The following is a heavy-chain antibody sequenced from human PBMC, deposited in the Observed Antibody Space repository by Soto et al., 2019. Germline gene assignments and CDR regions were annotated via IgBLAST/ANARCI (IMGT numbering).Heavy chain of an antibody. J-gene: IGHJ4*02. D-gene: IGHD2-2*01. CDR1: GGSISSGGYY. CDR2: IYYSGST. V-gene: IGHV4-31*03. CDR3: ARARTVPAAMRNFDY. Sequence: PSETLSLTCTVSGGSISSGGYYWSWIRQHPGKGLEWIGYIYYSGSTYYNPSLKSRVTISVDTSKNQFSLKLSSVTAADTAVYYCARARTVPAAMRNFDYWGQGTLVTVXS.